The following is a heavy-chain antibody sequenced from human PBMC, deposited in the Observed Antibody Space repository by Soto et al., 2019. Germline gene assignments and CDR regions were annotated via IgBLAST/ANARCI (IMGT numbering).Heavy chain of an antibody. Sequence: ASVKVSCKASGYTFTSYAMHWVRQVPGQRLEWMGWINAGNGNTKYSQKFQGRVTITRDTSASTAYMELSSLRSEDTAVYYCARSLYDIVVVVAPGWFDPWGQGTLVTVSS. J-gene: IGHJ5*02. CDR2: INAGNGNT. CDR1: GYTFTSYA. V-gene: IGHV1-3*01. CDR3: ARSLYDIVVVVAPGWFDP. D-gene: IGHD2-15*01.